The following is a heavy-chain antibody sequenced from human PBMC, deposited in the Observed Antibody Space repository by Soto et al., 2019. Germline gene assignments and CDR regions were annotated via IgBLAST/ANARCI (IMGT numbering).Heavy chain of an antibody. J-gene: IGHJ4*02. V-gene: IGHV4-59*01. D-gene: IGHD2-2*01. Sequence: SETLSLTCTVSGGSISSYYWSWIRQPPGKGLEWIGYIYYSGSTNYNPSLKSRVTISVDTSKNQFSLKLSSVTAADTAVYYCASFSDIIPADFLFWGQGTLVTVSS. CDR1: GGSISSYY. CDR2: IYYSGST. CDR3: ASFSDIIPADFLF.